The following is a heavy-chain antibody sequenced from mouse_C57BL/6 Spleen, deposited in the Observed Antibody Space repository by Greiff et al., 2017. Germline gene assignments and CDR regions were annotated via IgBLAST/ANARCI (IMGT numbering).Heavy chain of an antibody. D-gene: IGHD3-2*02. CDR1: GYTFTSYT. CDR3: ARTDSSGYHYAMDY. V-gene: IGHV1-4*01. CDR2: INPSSGYT. Sequence: VQLQQSGAELARPGASVKMSCKASGYTFTSYTMHWVKQRPGQGLEWIGYINPSSGYTKYNQKFKDKDTLTADKSSSTAYMQLSSLTSEDAAVYYCARTDSSGYHYAMDYWGQGTSVTVSS. J-gene: IGHJ4*01.